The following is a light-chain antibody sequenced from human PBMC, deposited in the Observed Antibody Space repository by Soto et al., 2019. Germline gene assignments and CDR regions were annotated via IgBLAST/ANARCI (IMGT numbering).Light chain of an antibody. V-gene: IGKV3-15*01. Sequence: EIVMAQSPATLSVSPGERATLSCRASQSVSSNLAWYQQKPGQAPRLLIYGASTRATGIPARFSGSGSGTVFTLTISSLQSEYFAVYYCQQYNNWHPWTFGERTKVDI. CDR3: QQYNNWHPWT. CDR2: GAS. CDR1: QSVSSN. J-gene: IGKJ1*01.